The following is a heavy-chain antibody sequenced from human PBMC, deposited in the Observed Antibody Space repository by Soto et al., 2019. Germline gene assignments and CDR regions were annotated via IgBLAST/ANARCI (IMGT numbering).Heavy chain of an antibody. D-gene: IGHD3-22*01. Sequence: PGGSLRLSCAASGVTFCSYGMPWVRQAPGKGLEWVAVIWYDGSNKYYADSVKGRFTISRDNSKNTLYLQMNSLRAEDTAVYYCARDSGGYEPDYFDYWGQGTLVTVSS. CDR2: IWYDGSNK. CDR1: GVTFCSYG. V-gene: IGHV3-33*01. J-gene: IGHJ4*02. CDR3: ARDSGGYEPDYFDY.